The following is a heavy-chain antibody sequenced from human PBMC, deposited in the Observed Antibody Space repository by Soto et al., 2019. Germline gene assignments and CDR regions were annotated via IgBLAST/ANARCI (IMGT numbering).Heavy chain of an antibody. Sequence: GGSLRLSCAGSGFTFSSYWMSWVRQAPGKGLEWVANIKQDGSEKYYVDSVKGRFTISRDNAKNSLYLQMNSLRAEDTAVYYCARDTPTHYDFWSGYLAPHYGMDVWGQGTTVTV. V-gene: IGHV3-7*01. D-gene: IGHD3-3*01. J-gene: IGHJ6*02. CDR2: IKQDGSEK. CDR3: ARDTPTHYDFWSGYLAPHYGMDV. CDR1: GFTFSSYW.